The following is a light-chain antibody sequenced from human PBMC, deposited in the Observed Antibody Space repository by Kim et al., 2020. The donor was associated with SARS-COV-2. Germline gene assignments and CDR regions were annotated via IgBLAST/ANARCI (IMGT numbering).Light chain of an antibody. V-gene: IGKV3-20*01. CDR2: GAS. CDR3: QQYSSSPAT. J-gene: IGKJ1*01. Sequence: SPGERATLSCRASQSVSRNYLALYQQKPGQAPRLLIYGASSRATGIPDRFSGSGSGTDFTLTITRLEPEDFAVYYCQQYSSSPATFGQGTKVDIK. CDR1: QSVSRNY.